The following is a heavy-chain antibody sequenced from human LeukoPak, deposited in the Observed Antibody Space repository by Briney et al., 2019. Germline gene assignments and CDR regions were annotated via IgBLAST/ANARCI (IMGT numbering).Heavy chain of an antibody. Sequence: SETLSLTCAVSGGSINSHYWSWIRQPPGKGLEWMWYIYTSATTNYTPPLKSRVTISVDTSKNQFSLKLSSVTAADTALYYCARHSWGPGYPFDYRGQGTLVTVSS. CDR3: ARHSWGPGYPFDY. J-gene: IGHJ4*02. V-gene: IGHV4-4*09. CDR1: GGSINSHY. CDR2: IYTSATT. D-gene: IGHD3-9*01.